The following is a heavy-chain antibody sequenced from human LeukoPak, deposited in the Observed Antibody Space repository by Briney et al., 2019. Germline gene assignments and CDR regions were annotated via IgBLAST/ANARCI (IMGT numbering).Heavy chain of an antibody. CDR3: AREEFVGYCSSTSCYRVLDY. J-gene: IGHJ4*02. CDR1: GYTFTGYY. D-gene: IGHD2-2*01. CDR2: INPNSGGT. Sequence: GASVKVSCKASGYTFTGYYMLWVRQAPGQGLEWMGWINPNSGGTNYAQKFQGRVTMTRDTSISTAYMELSRLRSDDTAVYYCAREEFVGYCSSTSCYRVLDYWGQRTLVTVSS. V-gene: IGHV1-2*02.